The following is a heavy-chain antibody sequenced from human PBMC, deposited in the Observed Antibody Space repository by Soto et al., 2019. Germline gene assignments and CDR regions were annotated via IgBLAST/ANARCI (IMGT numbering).Heavy chain of an antibody. CDR2: ISAYNGNT. CDR1: GGTFSSYA. D-gene: IGHD6-6*01. Sequence: ASVKVSCKASGGTFSSYAISWVRQAPGQGLEWMGWISAYNGNTNYAQKLQGRVTMTTDTSTSTAYMELRSLRSDDTAVYYCASVPPGYSSSWVNWFDPWGQGTLVTVSS. J-gene: IGHJ5*02. V-gene: IGHV1-18*01. CDR3: ASVPPGYSSSWVNWFDP.